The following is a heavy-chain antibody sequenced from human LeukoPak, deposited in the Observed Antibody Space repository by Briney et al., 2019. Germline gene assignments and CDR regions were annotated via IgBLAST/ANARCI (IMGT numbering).Heavy chain of an antibody. D-gene: IGHD6-19*01. V-gene: IGHV4-59*01. CDR3: ARVRPAVAGTHYFDY. Sequence: SETLSLTCTVSGGSISSYYWSWIRQPRAKGLEGIGYSHYSGSTNYNPSLKSRVTISVDTSKNQFSLKLSSVPAADTAVYYCARVRPAVAGTHYFDYWGQGTLVSVSS. CDR1: GGSISSYY. J-gene: IGHJ4*02. CDR2: SHYSGST.